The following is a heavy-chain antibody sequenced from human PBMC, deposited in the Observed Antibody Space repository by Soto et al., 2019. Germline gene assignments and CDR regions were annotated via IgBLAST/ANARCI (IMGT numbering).Heavy chain of an antibody. CDR1: GYTFTGCY. CDR3: ARDREGADTIFGVVNYYYGMDV. D-gene: IGHD3-3*01. CDR2: INPNSGGT. J-gene: IGHJ6*02. Sequence: ASVKVSCKASGYTFTGCYMHWVRQAPGQGLEWMGWINPNSGGTNYAQKFQGRVTMTRDTSISTAYMELSRLRSDDTAVYYCARDREGADTIFGVVNYYYGMDVWGQGTTVTVSS. V-gene: IGHV1-2*02.